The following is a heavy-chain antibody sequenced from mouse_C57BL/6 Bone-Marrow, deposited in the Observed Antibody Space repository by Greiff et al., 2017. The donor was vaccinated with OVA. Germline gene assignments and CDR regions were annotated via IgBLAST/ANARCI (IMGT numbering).Heavy chain of an antibody. Sequence: EVQLQQSGPELVKPGASVKISCKASGYTFTDYYMNWVKQSHGKSLEWIGDINPNNGGTSYNQKFKGKATLTVDKSSSTAYMELRSLTSEVSAVYYCAREGAWFAYWGQGTLVTVSA. J-gene: IGHJ3*01. CDR2: INPNNGGT. CDR1: GYTFTDYY. CDR3: AREGAWFAY. V-gene: IGHV1-26*01.